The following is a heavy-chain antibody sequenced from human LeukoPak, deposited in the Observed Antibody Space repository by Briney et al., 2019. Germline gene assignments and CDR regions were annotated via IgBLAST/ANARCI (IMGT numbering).Heavy chain of an antibody. D-gene: IGHD1-26*01. J-gene: IGHJ3*02. CDR2: INHSGST. V-gene: IGHV4-34*01. Sequence: SETLSLTCAVYGGSFSGYYWSWIRQPPGKGLEWIGEINHSGSTNYNPSLKSRVTISVDTSKSQFSLKLSSVTAADTAVYYCARRIVGARNAFDIWGQGTMVTVSS. CDR3: ARRIVGARNAFDI. CDR1: GGSFSGYY.